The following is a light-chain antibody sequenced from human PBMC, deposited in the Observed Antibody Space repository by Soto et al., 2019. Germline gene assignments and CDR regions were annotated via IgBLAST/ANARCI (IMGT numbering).Light chain of an antibody. V-gene: IGKV3-15*01. J-gene: IGKJ4*01. Sequence: EVVVRQSPSTLSVSPLEGSTLSCRASQGIGDTLAWYQHKPGQTPRLLIYDTSTRATGVPTRFSGSRSGAEFTLTINSLQSEDFAVYYCQPYNNWPLTFGGGTKVDIK. CDR1: QGIGDT. CDR3: QPYNNWPLT. CDR2: DTS.